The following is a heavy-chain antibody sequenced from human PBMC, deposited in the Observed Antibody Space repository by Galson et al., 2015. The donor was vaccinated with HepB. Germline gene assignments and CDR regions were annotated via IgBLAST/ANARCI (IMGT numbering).Heavy chain of an antibody. CDR1: GDIVSSNSAA. V-gene: IGHV6-1*01. Sequence: CAISGDIVSSNSAAWNWIRQSPSRGLEWLGRTYYRSKWYNDYAVSVKSRITINPDTSKNQFSLQLNSVTPEDTAVYYCARGDTAMVVEDAFDIWGQGTMVTVSS. J-gene: IGHJ3*02. D-gene: IGHD5-18*01. CDR3: ARGDTAMVVEDAFDI. CDR2: TYYRSKWYN.